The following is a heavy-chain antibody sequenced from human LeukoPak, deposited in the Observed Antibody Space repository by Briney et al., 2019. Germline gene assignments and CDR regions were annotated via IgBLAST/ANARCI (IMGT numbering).Heavy chain of an antibody. CDR3: IRWYRYYFGY. J-gene: IGHJ4*02. V-gene: IGHV3-15*01. CDR2: IKSKTGGGTT. Sequence: GGSLRLSCAASGFTFSNAWMSWVRQAPGKGLEWVGRIKSKTGGGTTDYAAPVKGRFTISRDDSKNTLYLQMNSLKTEDTAVYYCIRWYRYYFGYWGQGTLVTVSS. D-gene: IGHD6-13*01. CDR1: GFTFSNAW.